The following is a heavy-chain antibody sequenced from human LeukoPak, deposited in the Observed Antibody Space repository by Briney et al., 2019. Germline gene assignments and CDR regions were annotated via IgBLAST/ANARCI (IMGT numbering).Heavy chain of an antibody. Sequence: PGRSLRLSCAASGFTFSSYGMHWVRQAPGKGLEWVAVIWYDGSNKYYADSVKGRFTISRDNSKNTLYLQTNSLRAEDTAVYYCASEVEGYDSSKPFYWGQGTLVTVSS. CDR1: GFTFSSYG. CDR3: ASEVEGYDSSKPFY. CDR2: IWYDGSNK. J-gene: IGHJ4*02. D-gene: IGHD3-22*01. V-gene: IGHV3-33*01.